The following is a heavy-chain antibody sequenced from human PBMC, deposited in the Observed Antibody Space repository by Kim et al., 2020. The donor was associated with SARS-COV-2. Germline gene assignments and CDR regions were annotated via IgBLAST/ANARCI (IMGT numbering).Heavy chain of an antibody. Sequence: VKGRFTISRDNSKNTLYLQMNSLRAEDTAVYYCAKELETGRYYYYYGMDVWGQGTTVTVSS. J-gene: IGHJ6*02. D-gene: IGHD1-1*01. CDR3: AKELETGRYYYYYGMDV. V-gene: IGHV3-30*02.